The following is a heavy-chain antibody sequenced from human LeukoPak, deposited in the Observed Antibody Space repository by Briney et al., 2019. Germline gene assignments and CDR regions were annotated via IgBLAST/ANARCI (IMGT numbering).Heavy chain of an antibody. Sequence: SSVKVSCKASGGTFSSYAISWVRQAPGQGLEWMGGIIPIFGTANYAQKFQGRVTITADESTSTAYMELSSLRSEDTAVYYCARGGYCSSTSCRGGVDYWGQGTLVTVSS. CDR2: IIPIFGTA. CDR3: ARGGYCSSTSCRGGVDY. J-gene: IGHJ4*02. V-gene: IGHV1-69*01. CDR1: GGTFSSYA. D-gene: IGHD2-2*01.